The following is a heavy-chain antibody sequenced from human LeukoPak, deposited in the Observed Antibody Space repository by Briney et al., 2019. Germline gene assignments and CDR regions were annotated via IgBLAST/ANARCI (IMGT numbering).Heavy chain of an antibody. J-gene: IGHJ4*02. CDR3: ARRIEYSSSPFDY. D-gene: IGHD6-6*01. V-gene: IGHV4-39*01. CDR1: GGSISSGDYY. CDR2: IYYSGST. Sequence: PSETLSLTCTVSGGSISSGDYYWSWLRQPPGKGLEWIGSIYYSGSTYYNPSLKSRVTMSVDTSKNQFSLKLSSVTAADTAVYYCARRIEYSSSPFDYWGQGTLVTVSS.